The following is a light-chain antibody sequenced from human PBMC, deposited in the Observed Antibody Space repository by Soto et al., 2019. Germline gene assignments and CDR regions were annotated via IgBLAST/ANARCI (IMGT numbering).Light chain of an antibody. Sequence: EIVLTQSPVTLSLSPGERATLSCRASQSVSSYLAWYQQKPGQAPRLLIYDASNRATGIPARFSGSGSGTDFNLTISRLEPEDFAVYVCQQRSNWPPGVYTFGQGTKLEIK. CDR2: DAS. CDR1: QSVSSY. CDR3: QQRSNWPPGVYT. V-gene: IGKV3-11*01. J-gene: IGKJ2*01.